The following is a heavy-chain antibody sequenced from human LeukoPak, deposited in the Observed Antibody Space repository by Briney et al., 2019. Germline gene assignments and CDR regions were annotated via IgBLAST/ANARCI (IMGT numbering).Heavy chain of an antibody. CDR2: IYFSGST. D-gene: IGHD1-1*01. V-gene: IGHV4-59*01. CDR1: GGSLSSYY. Sequence: KPSETLSLTCTVSGGSLSSYYWSWIRQPPGKGLEWIGHIYFSGSTNYNASLQSRVAISVDTSKNQFSLNLKSVTAADTAVYYCARVEPPAYYYGMDVWGQGTTVIVSS. CDR3: ARVEPPAYYYGMDV. J-gene: IGHJ6*02.